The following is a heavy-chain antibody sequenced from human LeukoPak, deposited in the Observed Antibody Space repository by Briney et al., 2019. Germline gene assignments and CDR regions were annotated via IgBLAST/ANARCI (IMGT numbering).Heavy chain of an antibody. J-gene: IGHJ1*01. CDR1: GFTVSSNY. CDR3: ARGDRDVYYSAHFQH. D-gene: IGHD5-24*01. V-gene: IGHV3-53*01. CDR2: IYSGGNT. Sequence: GGSLRLSCATSGFTVSSNYMSWVRQAPGKGLEWVSVIYSGGNTYHADSVKGRFTISRDNLKNTLFLQMSSLRAEDTAVYYCARGDRDVYYSAHFQHWGQGTLVTVSS.